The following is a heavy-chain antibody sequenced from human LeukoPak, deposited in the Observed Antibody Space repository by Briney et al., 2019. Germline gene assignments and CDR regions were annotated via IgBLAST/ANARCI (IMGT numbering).Heavy chain of an antibody. D-gene: IGHD3-22*01. V-gene: IGHV4-34*01. CDR3: ARHRSIVVVAPFDY. CDR2: INHSGST. J-gene: IGHJ4*02. Sequence: SGTLSLTCAVYGGSFSGYYWSWIRQPPGKGLEWIGEINHSGSTNYNPSLKSRVTISVDTSKNQFSLKLSSVTAADTAVYYCARHRSIVVVAPFDYWGQGTLVTVSS. CDR1: GGSFSGYY.